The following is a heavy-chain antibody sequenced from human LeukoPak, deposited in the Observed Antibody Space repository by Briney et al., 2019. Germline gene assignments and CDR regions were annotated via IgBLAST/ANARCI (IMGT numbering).Heavy chain of an antibody. Sequence: SETLSLTCTVSGVSISTYYWSWIRQPPGKGPEWIGYIYSSGTTNYNPSLKSRVTISIDTSKNEFSLKLTSVTAADTAVYYCAREANYYGSGSYFEGTFDHWGQGALVIVSS. CDR2: IYSSGTT. CDR1: GVSISTYY. J-gene: IGHJ4*02. V-gene: IGHV4-59*01. D-gene: IGHD3-10*01. CDR3: AREANYYGSGSYFEGTFDH.